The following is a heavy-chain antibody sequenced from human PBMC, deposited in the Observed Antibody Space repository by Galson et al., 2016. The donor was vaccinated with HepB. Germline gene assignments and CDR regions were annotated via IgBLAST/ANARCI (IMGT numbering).Heavy chain of an antibody. V-gene: IGHV2-5*02. CDR3: ARRQVVSHTGFFDS. CDR2: VYWDGEE. Sequence: PALVKPTQTLSLTCTLSGFSITSSAVVVGWIRQPPGKALEWLALVYWDGEERSNPSMKSRLTISRDTSKNQVVVTMTDMQPVDAGTYSCARRQVVSHTGFFDSWGQGALVTVSS. D-gene: IGHD5-12*01. J-gene: IGHJ4*02. CDR1: GFSITSSAVV.